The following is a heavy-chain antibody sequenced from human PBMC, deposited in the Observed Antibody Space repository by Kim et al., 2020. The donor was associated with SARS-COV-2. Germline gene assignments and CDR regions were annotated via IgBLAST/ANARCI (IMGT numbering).Heavy chain of an antibody. V-gene: IGHV3-23*01. CDR3: AKDPIVVVIANFDY. D-gene: IGHD3-22*01. J-gene: IGHJ4*02. Sequence: AGSVKGRFTISRGNSKNPLYLQMNSLRAAGTAVYYCAKDPIVVVIANFDYWGQGTLVTVSS.